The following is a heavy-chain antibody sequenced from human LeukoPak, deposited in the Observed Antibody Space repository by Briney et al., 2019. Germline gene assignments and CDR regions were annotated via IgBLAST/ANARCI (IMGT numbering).Heavy chain of an antibody. CDR1: GFTFDDYA. CDR2: ISWNSGSI. Sequence: GRSLRFSCAASGFTFDDYAMHWVRQAPGKGLEGVSGISWNSGSIGYADSVKGRFTISRDNAKNSLYLQMNSLRAEDTALYYCAKDTSFSGWYYFDYWGQGTLVTVSS. V-gene: IGHV3-9*01. J-gene: IGHJ4*02. CDR3: AKDTSFSGWYYFDY. D-gene: IGHD6-19*01.